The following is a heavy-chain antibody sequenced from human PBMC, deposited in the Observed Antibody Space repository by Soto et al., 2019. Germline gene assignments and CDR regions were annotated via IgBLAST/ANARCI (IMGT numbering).Heavy chain of an antibody. D-gene: IGHD6-13*01. Sequence: QVQLQQWGAGLLKHSETLSLTCAVYGGSFSGYYWSWIRQPPGKGLEWIGEINHSGSTNYNPSLKSRVTISVDTSKNQFSLKLSSATAADTAVYYCARIMIGSSWYYDYWGQGTLVTVSS. J-gene: IGHJ4*02. CDR2: INHSGST. V-gene: IGHV4-34*01. CDR1: GGSFSGYY. CDR3: ARIMIGSSWYYDY.